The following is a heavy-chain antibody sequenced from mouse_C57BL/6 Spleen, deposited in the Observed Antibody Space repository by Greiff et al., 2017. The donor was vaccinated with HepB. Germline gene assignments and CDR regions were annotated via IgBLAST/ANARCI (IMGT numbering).Heavy chain of an antibody. J-gene: IGHJ3*01. CDR2: IRNKANGYTT. Sequence: EVKLVESGGGLVQPGGSLSLPCAASGFTFTDYYMSWVRQPPGKALEWLGFIRNKANGYTTEYSASVKGRFTISRDNSQSILYLQMNALRAEDSATYYCARYSYSGSWFAYWGQGTLVTVSA. V-gene: IGHV7-3*01. CDR3: ARYSYSGSWFAY. CDR1: GFTFTDYY. D-gene: IGHD3-1*01.